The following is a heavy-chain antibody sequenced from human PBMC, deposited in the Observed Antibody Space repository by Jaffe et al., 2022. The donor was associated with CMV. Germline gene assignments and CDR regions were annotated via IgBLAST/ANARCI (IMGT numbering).Heavy chain of an antibody. D-gene: IGHD2-2*01. CDR1: GGSISSYY. J-gene: IGHJ6*02. CDR3: ARGPYCSSTSCYLSYMDV. CDR2: IYYSGST. Sequence: QVQLQESGPGLVKPSETLSLTCTVSGGSISSYYWSWIRQPPGKGLEWIGYIYYSGSTNYNPSLKSRVTISVDTSKNQFSLKLSSVTAADTAVYYCARGPYCSSTSCYLSYMDVWGQGTTVTVSS. V-gene: IGHV4-59*01.